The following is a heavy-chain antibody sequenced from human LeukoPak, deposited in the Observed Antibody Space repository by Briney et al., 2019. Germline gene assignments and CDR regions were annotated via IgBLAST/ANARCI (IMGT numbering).Heavy chain of an antibody. J-gene: IGHJ4*02. Sequence: GGSLRLSCAASGFSFNTYGMHWVRQAPGKGLDWLAFIRHDGNRESYADSVKGRFTLSRDNSKNTLYLQMNSLRAEDTAVYYCAKDLSPLYGDYGTDYWGQGTLVTVSS. D-gene: IGHD4-17*01. V-gene: IGHV3-30*02. CDR1: GFSFNTYG. CDR2: IRHDGNRE. CDR3: AKDLSPLYGDYGTDY.